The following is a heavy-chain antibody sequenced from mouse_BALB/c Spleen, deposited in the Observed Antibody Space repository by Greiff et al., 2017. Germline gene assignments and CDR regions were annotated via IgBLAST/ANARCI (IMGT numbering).Heavy chain of an antibody. Sequence: EVKLVESGGGLVQPGGSRKLSCAASGFTFSSFGMHWVRQAPEKGLEWVAYISSGSSTIYYADTVKGRFTISRDNPKNTLFLQMTSLRSEDTAMYYCARSIDGWLLRENYAMDYWGQGTSVTVSS. D-gene: IGHD2-3*01. CDR2: ISSGSSTI. J-gene: IGHJ4*01. CDR1: GFTFSSFG. V-gene: IGHV5-17*02. CDR3: ARSIDGWLLRENYAMDY.